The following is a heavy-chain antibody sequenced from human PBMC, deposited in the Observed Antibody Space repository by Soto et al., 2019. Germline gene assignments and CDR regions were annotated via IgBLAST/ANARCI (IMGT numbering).Heavy chain of an antibody. V-gene: IGHV1-58*02. J-gene: IGHJ2*01. CDR2: IVVGSGNT. CDR1: GFTFTSSA. Sequence: QMQLVQSGPEVKKPGTSVKVSCKASGFTFTSSAMQWVRQARGQRLEWIGWIVVGSGNTNYAQKFQERVTITRDMSKSTAYMELSSLRSEGTVVYYWAADQLPLSCWYFDLWGRGTLVTVSS. CDR3: AADQLPLSCWYFDL.